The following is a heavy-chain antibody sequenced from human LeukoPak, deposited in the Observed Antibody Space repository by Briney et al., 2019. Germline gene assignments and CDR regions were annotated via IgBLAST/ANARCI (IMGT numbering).Heavy chain of an antibody. CDR1: GFTFSSYG. J-gene: IGHJ4*02. CDR3: AGPYDSSGYPDY. Sequence: PGGSLRLSCAASGFTFSSYGMSWVRQAPGKGLEWVSYISSNSVTKFYADSVKGRFTISRDNAKNSLYLQMNSLRAEDTAVYYCAGPYDSSGYPDYWGQGTLVTVSS. V-gene: IGHV3-48*01. CDR2: ISSNSVTK. D-gene: IGHD3-22*01.